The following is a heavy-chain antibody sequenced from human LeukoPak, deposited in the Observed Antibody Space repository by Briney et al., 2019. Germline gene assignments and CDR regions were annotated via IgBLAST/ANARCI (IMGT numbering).Heavy chain of an antibody. J-gene: IGHJ4*02. CDR1: GGSISGYY. CDR3: ARDPVYSSGWYSDDY. Sequence: SETLSLTCTVSGGSISGYYWSWIRQPAGKGLEWIGRIYTSGSTNYNPSLKSRVTMSVDTSKNQFSLKLSSVTAADTAVYYCARDPVYSSGWYSDDYWGQGTLVTVSS. D-gene: IGHD6-19*01. V-gene: IGHV4-4*07. CDR2: IYTSGST.